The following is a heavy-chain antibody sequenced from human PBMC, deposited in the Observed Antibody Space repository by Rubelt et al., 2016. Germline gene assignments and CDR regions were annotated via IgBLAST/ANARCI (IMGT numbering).Heavy chain of an antibody. D-gene: IGHD5-18*01. CDR3: ATDRGGYSYGSH. V-gene: IGHV1-24*01. CDR1: GYTFTSYA. CDR2: FDPEDGET. J-gene: IGHJ4*02. Sequence: QVQLVQSGAEVKKPGASVKVSCKASGYTFTSYAMHWVRQAPGQRLEWMGGFDPEDGETIYAQMFRGGVTMTEDTSTDTAYMELSSLRSEDTAVYYWATDRGGYSYGSHWGQGTLVTVSA.